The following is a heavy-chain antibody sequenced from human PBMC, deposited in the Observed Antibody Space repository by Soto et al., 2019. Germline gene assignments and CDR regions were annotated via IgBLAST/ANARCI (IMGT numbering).Heavy chain of an antibody. CDR3: ANRLRGYNWFDP. CDR1: GGSFSSSSYY. V-gene: IGHV4-39*01. D-gene: IGHD4-17*01. J-gene: IGHJ5*02. Sequence: QLQLQESGPGLVKPSETLSLTCTVSGGSFSSSSYYWGWIRQPPGKGLEWIGSIYYSGSTYYNPSLKSRVTISVDTSKNQFSLKLSSVTAADTAVYYCANRLRGYNWFDPWGQGTLVTVSS. CDR2: IYYSGST.